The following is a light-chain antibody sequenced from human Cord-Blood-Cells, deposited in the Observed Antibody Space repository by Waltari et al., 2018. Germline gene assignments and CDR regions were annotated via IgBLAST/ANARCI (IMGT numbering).Light chain of an antibody. CDR3: SSYTSSSTLV. V-gene: IGLV2-14*01. J-gene: IGLJ1*01. CDR2: EVS. Sequence: QSALTQPASVSGSPGQSTTIPFTGTSSDVGRYNYVSWYQQHPGKAPKLMIYEVSNRPSGCSNRFSGSKSGNTASLTISGLQADDEADYYCSSYTSSSTLVFGTGTKVTVL. CDR1: SSDVGRYNY.